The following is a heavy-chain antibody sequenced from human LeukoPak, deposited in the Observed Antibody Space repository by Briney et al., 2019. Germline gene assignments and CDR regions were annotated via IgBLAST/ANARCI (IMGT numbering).Heavy chain of an antibody. J-gene: IGHJ4*02. CDR2: ISGDGGNT. CDR3: VRRGEQAARGSLDY. CDR1: GFTFDDYA. V-gene: IGHV3-43*02. Sequence: GGSLRLSCAASGFTFDDYAMHWVRQAPGKGLEWVSLISGDGGNTYYADSVKGRFTISRDNSRNSLYLQMDSLRSEDTALYYCVRRGEQAARGSLDYWGQGTLVTVSS. D-gene: IGHD6-6*01.